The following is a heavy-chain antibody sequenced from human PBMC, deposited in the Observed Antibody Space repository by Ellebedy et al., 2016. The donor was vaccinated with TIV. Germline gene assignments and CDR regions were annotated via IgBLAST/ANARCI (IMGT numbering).Heavy chain of an antibody. CDR1: GYTFTSYY. CDR2: INPSGGRT. V-gene: IGHV1-46*01. D-gene: IGHD6-19*01. J-gene: IGHJ4*02. Sequence: ASVKVSCXASGYTFTSYYMHWVRQAPGQGLEWMGIINPSGGRTSYAQKFQGRVTMTRDTSTSTVYMELSSLRSEDTAVYYCAIRYSSGWSLAYWGQGTLVTVAS. CDR3: AIRYSSGWSLAY.